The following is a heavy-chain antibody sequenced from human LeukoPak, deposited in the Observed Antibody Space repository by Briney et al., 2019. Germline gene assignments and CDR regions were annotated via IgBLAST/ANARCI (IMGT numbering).Heavy chain of an antibody. CDR2: IYYSGST. CDR3: ARFLYSSSYAFDI. CDR1: GGSISSYY. Sequence: SETLSLTCTVSGGSISSYYWSWTRQPPGKGLEWIGYIYYSGSTNYNPSLKSRVTISVDASKNQFSLKLISVTAADTAVYYCARFLYSSSYAFDIWGQGTMVTVSS. J-gene: IGHJ3*02. D-gene: IGHD6-13*01. V-gene: IGHV4-59*01.